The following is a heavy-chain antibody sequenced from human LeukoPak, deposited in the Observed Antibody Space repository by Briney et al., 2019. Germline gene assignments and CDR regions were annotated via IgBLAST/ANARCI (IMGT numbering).Heavy chain of an antibody. CDR3: AREGAIAVAGAYFDY. D-gene: IGHD6-19*01. CDR1: GFTFDDYA. V-gene: IGHV3-30*02. J-gene: IGHJ4*02. Sequence: GGSLRLSCAASGFTFDDYAMHWVRQAPGKGLEWVAFIRYDGSNKYYADSVKGRFTISRDNSKDTLYLQMNSLRAEDTAVYYCAREGAIAVAGAYFDYWGQGTLVTVSS. CDR2: IRYDGSNK.